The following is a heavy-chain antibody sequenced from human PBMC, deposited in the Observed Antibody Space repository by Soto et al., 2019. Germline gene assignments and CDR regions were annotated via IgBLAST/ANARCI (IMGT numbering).Heavy chain of an antibody. J-gene: IGHJ4*02. CDR1: GGTLSSYG. CDR3: VRKVHYYDSSGYFDY. CDR2: ISPVFGTT. V-gene: IGHV1-69*13. D-gene: IGHD3-22*01. Sequence: GASVKVSCKAPGGTLSSYGISWARQAPGQGLEWMGGISPVFGTTNYAQKFQGRVTITADESTSTAYMELSSLRSEDTAVYYCVRKVHYYDSSGYFDYWGQGTLVTVSS.